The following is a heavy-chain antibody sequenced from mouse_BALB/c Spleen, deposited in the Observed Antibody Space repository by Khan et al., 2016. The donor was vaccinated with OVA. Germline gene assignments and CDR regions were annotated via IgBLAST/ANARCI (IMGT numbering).Heavy chain of an antibody. CDR1: GYSITSDYA. CDR2: ISYSGST. D-gene: IGHD1-1*01. V-gene: IGHV3-2*02. Sequence: EVQLQESGPGLVKPSQSLSLTCTVTGYSITSDYAWNWIRQFPGNKLEWMGYISYSGSTAYNPSLKSRISITRDTSKNQVFLQLNSVTTEDTATXYCASIILYYYGSNFEEYYFDYWGQGTTLTVSS. CDR3: ASIILYYYGSNFEEYYFDY. J-gene: IGHJ2*01.